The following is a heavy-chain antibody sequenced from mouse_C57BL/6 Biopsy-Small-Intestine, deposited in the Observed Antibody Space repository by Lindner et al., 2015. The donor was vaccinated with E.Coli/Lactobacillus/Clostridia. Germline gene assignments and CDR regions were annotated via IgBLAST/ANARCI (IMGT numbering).Heavy chain of an antibody. Sequence: VQLQESGPELVKPGASVKISCRTSGYAFSSSWMSWVKQRPGKGLERIGRIYPGDGDTNYNEKFKGKATFTADTSSNTAYMQLSSLTTGDSAIFYCARRYGNSYYFDYWGQGTTLTVSS. J-gene: IGHJ2*01. D-gene: IGHD2-1*01. CDR3: ARRYGNSYYFDY. CDR1: GYAFSSSW. V-gene: IGHV1-82*01. CDR2: IYPGDGDT.